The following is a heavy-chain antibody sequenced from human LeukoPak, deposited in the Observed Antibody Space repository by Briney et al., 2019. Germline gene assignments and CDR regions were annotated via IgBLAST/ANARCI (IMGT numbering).Heavy chain of an antibody. V-gene: IGHV3-9*03. D-gene: IGHD6-13*01. CDR2: ISWNSGSL. J-gene: IGHJ4*02. Sequence: GGSLRLSCAASAFTFDDYSMHWVRQAPGKGLGWVSGISWNSGSLGYAVSVKGRFTISRDNAKNSLYLQMNSLRAEDMALYYCAKDIGSWYSSSWTFDYWGQGTLVTVSS. CDR3: AKDIGSWYSSSWTFDY. CDR1: AFTFDDYS.